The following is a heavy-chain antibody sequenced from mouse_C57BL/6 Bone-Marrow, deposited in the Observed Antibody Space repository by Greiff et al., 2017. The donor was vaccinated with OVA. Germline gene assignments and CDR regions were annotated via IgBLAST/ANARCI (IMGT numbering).Heavy chain of an antibody. J-gene: IGHJ3*01. CDR3: GARVGGLAY. CDR2: IRYDGST. CDR1: GYSITSGYY. D-gene: IGHD3-3*01. V-gene: IGHV3-6*01. Sequence: VQLKQSGPGLVKPSQSLSLTCSVTGYSITSGYYWNWIRQFPGNKLEWMGYIRYDGSTNYNQSLKNRISFTRDTSKIQFFLKLNSVTTEDTATYYGGARVGGLAYGGQGTLVTVSA.